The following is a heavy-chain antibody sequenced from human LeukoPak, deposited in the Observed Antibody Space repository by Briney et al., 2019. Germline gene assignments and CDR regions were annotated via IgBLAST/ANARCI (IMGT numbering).Heavy chain of an antibody. Sequence: PSETLSLTCTVSGGSISSYYWSRIRQPPGKGLEWIGYIYYSGSTNYSPSLKSRVTISVDTSKNQFSLKLSSVTAADTAVYYCARVRYSSGWYWYFDLWGRGTLVTVSS. CDR1: GGSISSYY. CDR3: ARVRYSSGWYWYFDL. D-gene: IGHD6-19*01. J-gene: IGHJ2*01. V-gene: IGHV4-59*01. CDR2: IYYSGST.